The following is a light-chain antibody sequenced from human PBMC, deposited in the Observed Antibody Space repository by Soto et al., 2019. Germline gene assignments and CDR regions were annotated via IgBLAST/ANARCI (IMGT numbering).Light chain of an antibody. CDR3: CSYAGSSTSVV. Sequence: QSVMTQPAAVSVSPGHSITLSCTGPSSDVGSYNLVSWYQQHPGKAPNLMIYEGSKRPSGVSNRFSGSKSGNTASLTISGLQAEDEADYYCCSYAGSSTSVVFGGGTKVTVL. CDR1: SSDVGSYNL. V-gene: IGLV2-23*01. J-gene: IGLJ2*01. CDR2: EGS.